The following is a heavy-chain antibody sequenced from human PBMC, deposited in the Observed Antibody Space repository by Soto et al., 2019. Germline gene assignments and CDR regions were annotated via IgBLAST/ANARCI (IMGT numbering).Heavy chain of an antibody. V-gene: IGHV3-23*01. CDR3: AKAPPEYYDSSGSDY. D-gene: IGHD3-22*01. Sequence: GESLKISCAASGFTFSSYAMSWVRQAPGKGLEWVSAISGSGGSTYYADSVKGRFTISRDNSKNTLYLQMNSLRAEDTAVYYCAKAPPEYYDSSGSDYWGQGTLVTVSS. CDR1: GFTFSSYA. CDR2: ISGSGGST. J-gene: IGHJ4*02.